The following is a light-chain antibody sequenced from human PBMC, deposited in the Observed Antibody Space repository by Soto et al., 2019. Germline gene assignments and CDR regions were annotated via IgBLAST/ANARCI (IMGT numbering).Light chain of an antibody. Sequence: EIVMTQSPATLSVSPGERATLSCRASQSVSSNLAWYQQKPGQAPRLLIYGASIRATGIPARFSGSGSGTEFTLTISSLQSEDFAVYYCRQYNNWPRAFGGGTKVEIK. CDR2: GAS. V-gene: IGKV3D-15*01. J-gene: IGKJ4*01. CDR3: RQYNNWPRA. CDR1: QSVSSN.